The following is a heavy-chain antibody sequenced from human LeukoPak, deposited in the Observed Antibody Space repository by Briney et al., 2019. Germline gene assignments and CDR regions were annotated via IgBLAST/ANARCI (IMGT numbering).Heavy chain of an antibody. CDR3: ARGPGTTDYFDY. CDR1: GFTFRSYG. J-gene: IGHJ4*02. V-gene: IGHV3-23*01. Sequence: PGGSLRLSCAASGFTFRSYGMSWVRQAPGKGLEWVSAISGSGDDTNYADSVKGRFIISRDNSKNTLYLQMNSLRAEDTAVYYCARGPGTTDYFDYWGQGTLVTVSS. D-gene: IGHD1-1*01. CDR2: ISGSGDDT.